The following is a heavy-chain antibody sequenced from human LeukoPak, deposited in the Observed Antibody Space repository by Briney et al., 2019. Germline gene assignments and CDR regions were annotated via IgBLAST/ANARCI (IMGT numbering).Heavy chain of an antibody. CDR1: GGTFSSYA. D-gene: IGHD3-22*01. V-gene: IGHV1-69*01. CDR2: IIPICGTA. CDR3: ASRQDYYDSSGYYSPLFDY. Sequence: SVKVSCKASGGTFSSYAISWVRQAPGQGLEWIGGIIPICGTAKYAQKFQGRVTITADESTSTAYMELSNLRSEDTAVYYCASRQDYYDSSGYYSPLFDYWGQGTLVTVSS. J-gene: IGHJ4*02.